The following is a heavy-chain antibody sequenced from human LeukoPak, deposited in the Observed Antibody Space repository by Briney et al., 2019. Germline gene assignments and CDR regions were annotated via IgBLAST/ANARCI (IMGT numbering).Heavy chain of an antibody. V-gene: IGHV3-15*01. J-gene: IGHJ3*02. D-gene: IGHD3-3*01. CDR1: GFTFSNAW. Sequence: GGSLRLSCAASGFTFSNAWMSWVRQAPGKGLEWVGHIKSKTDGGTTDYAAPVKGRITISRDDSKHTLYLQMNSRETGDTAVYYCTTDGVATINRVAFDIWGQGTMVTVSS. CDR2: IKSKTDGGTT. CDR3: TTDGVATINRVAFDI.